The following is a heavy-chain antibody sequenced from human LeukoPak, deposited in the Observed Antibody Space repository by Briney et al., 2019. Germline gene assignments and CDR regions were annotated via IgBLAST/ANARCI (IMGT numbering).Heavy chain of an antibody. CDR1: GGSISSSGW. V-gene: IGHV4-4*02. CDR2: IYHSGST. Sequence: NPSGTLSLTCAVSGGSISSSGWWSWVRQPPGKGLEWIGEIYHSGSTNYNPSLKSRLTISVDKSKNQFSLKLSSVTAADTAVYYCASLPTSAWKHSDFWGQGTLVTVSS. CDR3: ASLPTSAWKHSDF. D-gene: IGHD6-19*01. J-gene: IGHJ4*02.